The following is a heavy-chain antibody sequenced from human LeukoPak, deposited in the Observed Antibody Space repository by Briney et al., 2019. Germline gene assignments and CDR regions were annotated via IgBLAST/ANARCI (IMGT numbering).Heavy chain of an antibody. V-gene: IGHV4-59*01. Sequence: SETLSLTCTVSGGSISSYYWSWIRQPPGKGLEWIGHIYYSGSTNYNPSLKSRVTISVDTSKNQFSLKLSSVTAADTAVYYCARVGANSYGLDVWGKGTTVTVSS. D-gene: IGHD4/OR15-4a*01. J-gene: IGHJ6*04. CDR1: GGSISSYY. CDR2: IYYSGST. CDR3: ARVGANSYGLDV.